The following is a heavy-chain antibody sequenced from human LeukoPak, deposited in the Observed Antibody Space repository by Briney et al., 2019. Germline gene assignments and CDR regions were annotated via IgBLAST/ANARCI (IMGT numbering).Heavy chain of an antibody. V-gene: IGHV3-74*01. D-gene: IGHD3-22*01. CDR3: ARDLGQYYDPRDDWFHP. J-gene: IGHJ5*02. Sequence: GGSLRLSCAASAFTFSSYSMNWVRQAPGKGLVWVSRSNSDGSNTSYADSWKGRFTIPRDNAKNTLNLQLHSLRAEDTAVYYCARDLGQYYDPRDDWFHPWGQGTLVTVSS. CDR2: SNSDGSNT. CDR1: AFTFSSYS.